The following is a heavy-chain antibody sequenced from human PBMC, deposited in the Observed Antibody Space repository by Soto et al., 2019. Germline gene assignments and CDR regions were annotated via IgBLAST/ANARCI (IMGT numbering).Heavy chain of an antibody. Sequence: LRLSCAASGFTFSSYAMSWVRQAPGKGLEWVSTISDSGSTYYADSVKGRFTISRDISKNTLYVQMSSLRAEDTAVYYCAKGGEGYCSGTSCLYHMDAWGKGTTVTVSS. D-gene: IGHD2-15*01. V-gene: IGHV3-23*01. CDR2: ISDSGST. CDR1: GFTFSSYA. J-gene: IGHJ6*03. CDR3: AKGGEGYCSGTSCLYHMDA.